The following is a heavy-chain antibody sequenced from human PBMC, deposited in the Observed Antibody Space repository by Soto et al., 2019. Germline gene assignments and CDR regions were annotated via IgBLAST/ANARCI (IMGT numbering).Heavy chain of an antibody. CDR3: ARGVLTITRGALDA. J-gene: IGHJ3*01. CDR2: ISHSGTS. Sequence: QVQLQESGPGLVKPSGTLSLTCAVSGGSISSSHWWTWVRQSPGKGLEYIGEISHSGTSNSNPSLTGRGTLSVDKSKTHFSLTLTSVTAADSAVYYCARGVLTITRGALDAWGEGTLVIVSS. CDR1: GGSISSSHW. V-gene: IGHV4-4*02. D-gene: IGHD3-9*01.